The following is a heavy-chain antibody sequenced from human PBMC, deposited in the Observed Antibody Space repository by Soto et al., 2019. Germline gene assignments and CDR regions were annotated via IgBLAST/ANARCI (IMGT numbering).Heavy chain of an antibody. CDR1: GFTFSSYA. CDR3: ESNPQSRNSKYYYYGMDV. D-gene: IGHD6-13*01. J-gene: IGHJ6*02. V-gene: IGHV3-30-3*01. CDR2: ISYDGSNK. Sequence: PGGSLRLSCAASGFTFSSYAMHWVRQAPGKGLEWVAVISYDGSNKYYADSVKGRFTISRDNSKNTLYLQMNSLRAEDTAVYYCESNPQSRNSKYYYYGMDVWGQGTTVTVSS.